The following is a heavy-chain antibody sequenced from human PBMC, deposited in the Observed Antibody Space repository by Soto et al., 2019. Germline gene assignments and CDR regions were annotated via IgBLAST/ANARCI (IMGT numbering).Heavy chain of an antibody. J-gene: IGHJ6*02. D-gene: IGHD2-21*01. V-gene: IGHV3-74*01. Sequence: PGGSLRLSCAASGFTFSSDWVHWVRQAPGKGLVWVSRINSDGSSTSYADSVKGRFTISRDNAKNTLYLQMNSLRAEDTAVYYCARVGPRVAYYYYYGMDVWGPGTTVTVSS. CDR1: GFTFSSDW. CDR2: INSDGSST. CDR3: ARVGPRVAYYYYYGMDV.